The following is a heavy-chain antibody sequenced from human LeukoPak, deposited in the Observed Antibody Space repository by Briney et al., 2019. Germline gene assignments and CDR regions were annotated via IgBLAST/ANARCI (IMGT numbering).Heavy chain of an antibody. CDR2: IGHSGGSI. CDR3: ARDTVAHAFDI. CDR1: GFIFSNYA. V-gene: IGHV3-23*01. Sequence: GGSLRLSCAASGFIFSNYAMRWVRQAAGKGLEWVSIIGHSGGSIYYAGSGKGRFTISRDNAKNSLYLQMNSLRAEDTALYHCARDTVAHAFDIWGQGTMVTVSS. D-gene: IGHD6-19*01. J-gene: IGHJ3*02.